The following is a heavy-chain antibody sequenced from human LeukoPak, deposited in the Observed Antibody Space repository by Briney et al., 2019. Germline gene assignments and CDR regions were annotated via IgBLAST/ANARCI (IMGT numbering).Heavy chain of an antibody. CDR1: GLTFTNAW. D-gene: IGHD5-18*01. V-gene: IGHV3-15*01. CDR3: AKDLILGGYSYGYHDY. CDR2: IKSKTEGGTV. Sequence: GGSLRLSCAVSGLTFTNAWMSWVRQAPGEGLEWVGRIKSKTEGGTVEYAAPVKGRFTVFLQMNSLRAEDTAVYYCAKDLILGGYSYGYHDYWGQGTLVTVSS. J-gene: IGHJ4*02.